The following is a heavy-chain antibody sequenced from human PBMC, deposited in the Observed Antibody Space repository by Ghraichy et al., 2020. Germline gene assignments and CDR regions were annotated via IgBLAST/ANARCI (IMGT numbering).Heavy chain of an antibody. Sequence: GGSLRLSCAASGFTFSSYAMSWVRQAPGKGLEWVSAISGSGGSTYYADSVKGRFTTSRDNSKNTLYLQMNSLRAEDTAVYYCAKVGFKAARTYYGMDVWGQGTTVTVSS. V-gene: IGHV3-23*01. CDR1: GFTFSSYA. CDR2: ISGSGGST. J-gene: IGHJ6*02. CDR3: AKVGFKAARTYYGMDV. D-gene: IGHD6-6*01.